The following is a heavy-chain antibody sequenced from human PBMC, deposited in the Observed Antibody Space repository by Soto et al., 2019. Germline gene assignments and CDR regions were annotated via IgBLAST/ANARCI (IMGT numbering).Heavy chain of an antibody. V-gene: IGHV1-69*13. CDR1: GGTFSSYA. J-gene: IGHJ4*02. Sequence: SVKVSCKASGGTFSSYAISWVRQAPGQGLEWMGGIIPIFGTANYAQKFQGRVTITADESTSATYMELSSLRSEDTAVYYCARGQRITMIVVDSYYFDYWGQGTLVTVSS. CDR2: IIPIFGTA. D-gene: IGHD3-22*01. CDR3: ARGQRITMIVVDSYYFDY.